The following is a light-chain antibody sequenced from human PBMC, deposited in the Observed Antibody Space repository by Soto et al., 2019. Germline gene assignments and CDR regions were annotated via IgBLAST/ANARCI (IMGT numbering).Light chain of an antibody. Sequence: DIQMTQSPSSLSASVGDRVTITCRASQSISSYLNWYQQKPGKAPKLLIYAASSLQSGLPTRFSGSGSGTHFTLTISSLQPEDFATYYCQQSYSTARTFGQGTKLEIK. CDR2: AAS. CDR1: QSISSY. J-gene: IGKJ2*01. CDR3: QQSYSTART. V-gene: IGKV1-39*01.